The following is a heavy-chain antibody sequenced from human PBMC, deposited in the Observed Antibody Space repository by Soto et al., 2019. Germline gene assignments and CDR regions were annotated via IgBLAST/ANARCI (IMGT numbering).Heavy chain of an antibody. CDR2: TANKRSRYTT. J-gene: IGHJ6*02. Sequence: PGGSLRVSCGVSGFTSSDHYMDWVRQAPGKGLEWVGRTANKRSRYTTEYAATVKGRFIISRDDSKNSVYLQMNSLKIDDTAVYYCARAGFGHGLDVWGQGTTVTVSS. CDR1: GFTSSDHY. D-gene: IGHD3-16*01. V-gene: IGHV3-72*01. CDR3: ARAGFGHGLDV.